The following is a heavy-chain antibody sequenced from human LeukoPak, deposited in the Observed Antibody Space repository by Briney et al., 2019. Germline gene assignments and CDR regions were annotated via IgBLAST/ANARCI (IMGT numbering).Heavy chain of an antibody. J-gene: IGHJ4*02. D-gene: IGHD6-13*01. V-gene: IGHV1-18*04. CDR2: ISGYNSNT. Sequence: ASVKVSCKASGYTFINYGFSWVRQAPGQGLEWMGWISGYNSNTKYAQKLQGRVTMTTETPTSTAYMELRSLRSDDTAIYYCARVGITAAFFDYWGQGTLVTVSS. CDR3: ARVGITAAFFDY. CDR1: GYTFINYG.